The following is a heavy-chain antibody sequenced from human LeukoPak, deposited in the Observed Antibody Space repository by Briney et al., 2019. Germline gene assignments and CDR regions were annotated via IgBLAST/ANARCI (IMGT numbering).Heavy chain of an antibody. J-gene: IGHJ4*02. CDR1: DGSISNYY. Sequence: PSETLSLTCTVSDGSISNYYWSWIRQPAGKGLEWIGRGYISGTTTYNPSLKSRVTISVDTSKNQFSLRLSSVTAAGTAVYYCARMGSSGWYKYFDYWGQGILVTVSS. CDR2: GYISGTT. D-gene: IGHD6-19*01. V-gene: IGHV4-4*07. CDR3: ARMGSSGWYKYFDY.